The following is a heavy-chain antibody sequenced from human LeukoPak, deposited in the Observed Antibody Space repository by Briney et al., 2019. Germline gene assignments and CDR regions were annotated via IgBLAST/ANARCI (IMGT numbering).Heavy chain of an antibody. CDR2: ISHSGST. J-gene: IGHJ3*02. V-gene: IGHV4-59*01. Sequence: PSETLFLTCTVSGGSISDYYWSWIRQPPGKGLEWLAYISHSGSTKYNPSLKSRVTISVDTFKNQFSLKVSSVTAADTAVYYCARYIPDAFDIWGQGTMVTVSS. CDR1: GGSISDYY. CDR3: ARYIPDAFDI.